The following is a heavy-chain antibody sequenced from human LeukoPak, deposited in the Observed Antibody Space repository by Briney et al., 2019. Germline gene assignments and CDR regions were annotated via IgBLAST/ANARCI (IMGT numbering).Heavy chain of an antibody. J-gene: IGHJ2*01. CDR1: GASIRSADYY. CDR2: IYDSGST. CDR3: ASQTSVTPSWYFDL. D-gene: IGHD4-17*01. Sequence: SETLSLTCSVSGASIRSADYYWSWIRQHPGKGLEWIGYIYDSGSTHYNPSLKSRVTISVDTSKNHFSLKLNSLTAADTAVYYCASQTSVTPSWYFDLRGRGTLVTVSS. V-gene: IGHV4-31*03.